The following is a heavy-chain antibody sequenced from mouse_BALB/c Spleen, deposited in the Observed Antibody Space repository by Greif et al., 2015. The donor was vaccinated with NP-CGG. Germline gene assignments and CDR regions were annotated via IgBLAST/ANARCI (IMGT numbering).Heavy chain of an antibody. Sequence: VQLQQPGAELVKPEASVKLSCTASGFNIKDTYMHWVKQRPEQGLEWIGRIDPANGNTKYDPKFQGKATITADTSSNTAYLQLSSRTSEDTAVYYCARSGGYYFDYWGQVTTLTVSS. J-gene: IGHJ2*01. CDR1: GFNIKDTY. CDR2: IDPANGNT. V-gene: IGHV14-3*02. D-gene: IGHD1-1*02. CDR3: ARSGGYYFDY.